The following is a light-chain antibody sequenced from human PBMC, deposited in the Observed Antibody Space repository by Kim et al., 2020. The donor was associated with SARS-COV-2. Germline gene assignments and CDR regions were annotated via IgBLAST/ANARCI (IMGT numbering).Light chain of an antibody. V-gene: IGKV3-15*01. CDR2: GAS. J-gene: IGKJ2*01. CDR1: QSVSSN. CDR3: QQYNNWPPYT. Sequence: VLPGERATRSCRASQSVSSNLAWYQQKPGQAPRLLIYGASTRATGIPARFSGSGSGTEFTLTISSLQSEDFAVYYCQQYNNWPPYTFGQGTKLEI.